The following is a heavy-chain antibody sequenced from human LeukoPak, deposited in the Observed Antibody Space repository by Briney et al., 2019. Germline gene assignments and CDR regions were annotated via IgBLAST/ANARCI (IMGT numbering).Heavy chain of an antibody. J-gene: IGHJ5*02. Sequence: GSLRLSCAASGFTFSNAWMSWVRQAPGKGLEWVGFISNSGSTNYSPSFTRRLTISVDTSKNQVSLRLTSVTAADTAVYYCARHARGYSFGAWFDPWGQGVLVTVSS. CDR2: ISNSGST. CDR3: ARHARGYSFGAWFDP. V-gene: IGHV4-59*01. D-gene: IGHD5-12*01. CDR1: GFTFSNAW.